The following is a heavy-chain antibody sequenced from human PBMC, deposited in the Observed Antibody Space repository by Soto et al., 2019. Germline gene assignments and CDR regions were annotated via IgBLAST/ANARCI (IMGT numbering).Heavy chain of an antibody. CDR1: GFTFDDYA. CDR3: AKDISGKERLVLMVYAKGAGAFDI. D-gene: IGHD2-8*01. V-gene: IGHV3-9*01. Sequence: GGSLRLSCAASGFTFDDYAMHWVRQAPGKGLEWVSGISWNSGSIGYADSVKGRFTISRDNAKNSLYLQMNSLRAEDTALYYCAKDISGKERLVLMVYAKGAGAFDIWGQGTMVTVSS. CDR2: ISWNSGSI. J-gene: IGHJ3*02.